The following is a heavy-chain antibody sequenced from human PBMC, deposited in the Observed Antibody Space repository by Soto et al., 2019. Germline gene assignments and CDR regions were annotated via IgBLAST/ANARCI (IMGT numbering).Heavy chain of an antibody. CDR2: ISYDGSNK. V-gene: IGHV3-30-3*01. D-gene: IGHD3-10*01. Sequence: QVQLVESGGGVVQPGRSLRLSCAASGFTFSSYAMHWVRQAPGKGLEWVAVISYDGSNKNYADSVKRRFTISRDNSKNTLYLQMNSLRAEDTAVYYCAEGIRFDPWGQGTLVTVSS. CDR1: GFTFSSYA. J-gene: IGHJ5*02. CDR3: AEGIRFDP.